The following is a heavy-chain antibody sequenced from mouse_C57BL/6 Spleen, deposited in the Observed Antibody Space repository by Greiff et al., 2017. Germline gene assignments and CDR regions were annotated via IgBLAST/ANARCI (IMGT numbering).Heavy chain of an antibody. V-gene: IGHV5-6*01. CDR3: ARQTITTVVATNFDY. CDR2: ISSGGSYT. CDR1: GFTFSSYG. Sequence: EVQLVESGGDLVKPGGSLKLSCAASGFTFSSYGMSWVRQTPDKRLEWVATISSGGSYTYYPDSVQGRFTISRDNAKNTLYLQMSSLKSEDTTMYYCARQTITTVVATNFDYWGQGTTLTVSS. D-gene: IGHD1-1*01. J-gene: IGHJ2*01.